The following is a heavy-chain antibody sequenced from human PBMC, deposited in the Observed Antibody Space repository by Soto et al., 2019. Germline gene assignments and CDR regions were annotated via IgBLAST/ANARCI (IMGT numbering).Heavy chain of an antibody. V-gene: IGHV3-23*01. CDR1: GFTFSSYA. Sequence: PGGSLRLSCAASGFTFSSYAMSWVRQAPGKGLEWVSAISGSGGSTYYADSVKGRFTISRDNSKNTLYLQMNSLRAEDTAVYYCAKGVVATIKSYYYYGMDVWGQGTTVTVSS. CDR2: ISGSGGST. D-gene: IGHD5-12*01. CDR3: AKGVVATIKSYYYYGMDV. J-gene: IGHJ6*02.